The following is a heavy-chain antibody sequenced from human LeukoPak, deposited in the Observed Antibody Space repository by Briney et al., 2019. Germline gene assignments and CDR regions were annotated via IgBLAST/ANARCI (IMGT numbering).Heavy chain of an antibody. D-gene: IGHD3-9*01. J-gene: IGHJ3*02. CDR3: AKPVDYDILTGYLDAFDI. V-gene: IGHV3-23*01. CDR1: GFNFSNYA. CDR2: ISGSGGST. Sequence: GGSLRLSLAAFGFNFSNYAMSWVRQAPGKGLEWVSAISGSGGSTYYADSVKGRFTISRGNSKNTLYLQMNNLRAEDTAVYYCAKPVDYDILTGYLDAFDIWGQGTMVTVSS.